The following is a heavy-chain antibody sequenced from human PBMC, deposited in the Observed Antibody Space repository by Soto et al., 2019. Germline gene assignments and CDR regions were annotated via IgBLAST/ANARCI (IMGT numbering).Heavy chain of an antibody. V-gene: IGHV3-74*01. D-gene: IGHD6-19*01. CDR3: ARRGAVARLHY. J-gene: IGHJ4*02. CDR1: GFTFSSYW. CDR2: INSDGSST. Sequence: EVQLVESGGGLVQPGGSLRVSCAASGFTFSSYWMHWVRQAPGKGLVWVSRINSDGSSTSYADSVKGRFTISRDNAKNTLYLQMNSLRAEYTAIYYCARRGAVARLHYWGQGTLVTVSS.